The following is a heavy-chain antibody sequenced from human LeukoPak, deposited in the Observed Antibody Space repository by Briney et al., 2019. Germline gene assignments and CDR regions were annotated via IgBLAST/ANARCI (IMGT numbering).Heavy chain of an antibody. CDR1: GFTFISYG. J-gene: IGHJ3*02. Sequence: PGGSLRLSCAASGFTFISYGMQWVRQAPGKGLEWVAFIRYDGSNKYYADSVKGRFTISRDKSKNTLYLQMNSLRAEDTAVYYCAKGRWGLTINNFDIWGQGTMVTVSS. D-gene: IGHD3-9*01. CDR3: AKGRWGLTINNFDI. CDR2: IRYDGSNK. V-gene: IGHV3-30*02.